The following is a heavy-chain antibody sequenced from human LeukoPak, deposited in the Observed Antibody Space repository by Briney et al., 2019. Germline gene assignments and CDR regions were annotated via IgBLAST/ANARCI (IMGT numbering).Heavy chain of an antibody. J-gene: IGHJ6*03. CDR1: GLTFSTYT. CDR3: ARNGDYDSFTYFYYMDV. Sequence: PGGSLRLSCAVSGLTFSTYTMSWVRQAPGKGLEWVSAISASGGSTFYADSVKGRFTISRDNSKNTLYLQMNSLRAEDTAVYYCARNGDYDSFTYFYYMDVWGKGTTVTVSS. CDR2: ISASGGST. V-gene: IGHV3-23*01. D-gene: IGHD4-17*01.